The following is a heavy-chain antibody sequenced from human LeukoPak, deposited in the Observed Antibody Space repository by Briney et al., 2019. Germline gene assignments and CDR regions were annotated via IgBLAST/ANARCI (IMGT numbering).Heavy chain of an antibody. D-gene: IGHD3-10*01. Sequence: ASVQVSCKASGVTFSRFSINWLRQAPGQGLEWMGGVIPMFGTTDYAQKFQGRVTITADESTSTAYMELSSLRSEDTAVYYCARALGYYCSGSYQLPFYYFYMDVWGKGTTVTIS. CDR3: ARALGYYCSGSYQLPFYYFYMDV. CDR2: VIPMFGTT. J-gene: IGHJ6*03. CDR1: GVTFSRFS. V-gene: IGHV1-69*13.